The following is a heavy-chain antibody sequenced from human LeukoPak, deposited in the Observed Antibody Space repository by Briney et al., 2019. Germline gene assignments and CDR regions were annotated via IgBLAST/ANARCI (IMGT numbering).Heavy chain of an antibody. CDR2: IKQDGSEK. D-gene: IGHD3-10*02. CDR1: GFTLSSYW. CDR3: AELGITMIGGV. V-gene: IGHV3-7*01. Sequence: GGSLRLSCAASGFTLSSYWMSWVRQAPGKGLEWVANIKQDGSEKYYVDSVKGRFTISRDNAKNSLFLQMNSLRAEDTAVYYCAELGITMIGGVWGKGTTVTISS. J-gene: IGHJ6*04.